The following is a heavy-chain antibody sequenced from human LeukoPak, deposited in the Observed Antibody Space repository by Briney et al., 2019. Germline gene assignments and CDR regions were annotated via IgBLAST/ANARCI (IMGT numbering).Heavy chain of an antibody. D-gene: IGHD2-15*01. J-gene: IGHJ4*02. CDR2: INHSGST. CDR3: ARGRGCSGGSCYLDY. V-gene: IGHV4-34*01. Sequence: SETLSLTCSVSGGSISGTIYYWGWIRQPPGKGLEWIGEINHSGSTNYNPSLKSRVTISVDTSKNQFSLKLSSVTAADTAVYYCARGRGCSGGSCYLDYWGQGTLVTVSS. CDR1: GGSISGTIYY.